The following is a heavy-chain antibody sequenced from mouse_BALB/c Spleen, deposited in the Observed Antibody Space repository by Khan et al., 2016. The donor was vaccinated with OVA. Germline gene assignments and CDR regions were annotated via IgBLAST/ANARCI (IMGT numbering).Heavy chain of an antibody. CDR3: ARREYGNFDWYFDV. Sequence: LVKTGASVKISCKASGYSFTGDYMHWVKPSHGKSREWRGYISCYNGATSYNQKFKGKATFTVDTSSSTAYMQFNSLTSEDSAVYYCARREYGNFDWYFDVWGAGTTVTVSS. CDR2: ISCYNGAT. D-gene: IGHD2-10*02. J-gene: IGHJ1*01. CDR1: GYSFTGDY. V-gene: IGHV1S34*01.